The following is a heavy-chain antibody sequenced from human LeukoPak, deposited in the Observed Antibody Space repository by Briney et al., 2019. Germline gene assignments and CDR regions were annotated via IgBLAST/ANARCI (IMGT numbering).Heavy chain of an antibody. Sequence: SETLSLTCTVSGGSISSSSYYWGWIRQPPGKGLEWIGSIYYSGSTYYNPSLKSRVTISVDTSKNQFSLKLSSVTAADTAVYYCARGRTTKGMVVTAIVPFDYWGQGTLVTVSS. V-gene: IGHV4-39*01. J-gene: IGHJ4*02. CDR2: IYYSGST. CDR3: ARGRTTKGMVVTAIVPFDY. D-gene: IGHD2-21*02. CDR1: GGSISSSSYY.